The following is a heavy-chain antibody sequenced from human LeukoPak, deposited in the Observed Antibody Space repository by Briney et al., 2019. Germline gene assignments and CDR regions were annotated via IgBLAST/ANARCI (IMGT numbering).Heavy chain of an antibody. V-gene: IGHV1-2*02. Sequence: ASVKVSCKASAYTFTDHYVHWVRQAPGQGLEWIGWFHPSSGGAGYAPRFQGRVIMTSDTSISTAYMHLTRLRSDDTALYYCAIKRIRGNPFDYWGQGTLVTVSS. D-gene: IGHD2/OR15-2a*01. CDR3: AIKRIRGNPFDY. CDR1: AYTFTDHY. CDR2: FHPSSGGA. J-gene: IGHJ4*02.